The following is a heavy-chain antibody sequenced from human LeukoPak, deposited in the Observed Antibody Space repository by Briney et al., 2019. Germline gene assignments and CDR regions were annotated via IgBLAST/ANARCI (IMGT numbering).Heavy chain of an antibody. CDR2: IYYSGST. D-gene: IGHD1-26*01. J-gene: IGHJ4*02. V-gene: IGHV4-39*01. CDR3: ARNGSVLGTTGLNDFFDD. Sequence: SETLSLTCTVSGGSIRGSSDYWGWIRQSPGKGLEWIGSIYYSGSTYYNPSLKSRVTISVDTSKNQFYVKLTSVTAAGTAVYYCARNGSVLGTTGLNDFFDDWGQGTLVTVSS. CDR1: GGSIRGSSDY.